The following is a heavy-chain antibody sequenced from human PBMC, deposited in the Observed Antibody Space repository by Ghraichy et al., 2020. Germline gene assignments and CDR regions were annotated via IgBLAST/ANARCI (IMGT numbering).Heavy chain of an antibody. D-gene: IGHD6-19*01. V-gene: IGHV4-34*01. CDR3: ARVRWLVLPFFDY. J-gene: IGHJ4*02. CDR1: GGSFSGYY. CDR2: INHSGST. Sequence: SETLSLTCAVYGGSFSGYYWSWIRQPPGKGLEWIGEINHSGSTNYNPSLKSRVTISVDTSKNQFSLKLSSVTAADTAVYYCARVRWLVLPFFDYWGQGTLVTVSS.